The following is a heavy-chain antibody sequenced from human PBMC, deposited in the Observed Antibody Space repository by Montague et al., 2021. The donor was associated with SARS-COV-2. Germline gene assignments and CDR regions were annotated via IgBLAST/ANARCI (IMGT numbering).Heavy chain of an antibody. CDR1: GGSITNNIYY. CDR2: TYNTGNT. V-gene: IGHV4-39*02. CDR3: ARLKRYFDSSGSPSSFDF. Sequence: SETLSLTRTVSGGSITNNIYYWAWIRQPPGKGLEWIGSTYNTGNTYYNPSLKSRVTISVVTSKNHFTLKLSSVTAAETAVYYCARLKRYFDSSGSPSSFDFWGQGTLVTVSS. D-gene: IGHD3-22*01. J-gene: IGHJ4*02.